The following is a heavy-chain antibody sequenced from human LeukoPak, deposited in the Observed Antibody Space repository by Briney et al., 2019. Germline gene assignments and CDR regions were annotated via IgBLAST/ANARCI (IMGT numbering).Heavy chain of an antibody. Sequence: GGSLRLSCAASGFTFSDYYMSWIRQAPGKGLEWVSYISSSGSTIYYADSVKGRFTISRDNTRNTLSLEMNNLRAEDTAIYYCAREKVVASQYYYYGMDVWGQGTTVTVSS. CDR3: AREKVVASQYYYYGMDV. CDR1: GFTFSDYY. D-gene: IGHD2-15*01. CDR2: ISSSGSTI. J-gene: IGHJ6*02. V-gene: IGHV3-11*04.